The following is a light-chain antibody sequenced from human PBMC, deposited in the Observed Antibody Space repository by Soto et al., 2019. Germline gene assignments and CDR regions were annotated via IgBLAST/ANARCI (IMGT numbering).Light chain of an antibody. V-gene: IGKV3-20*01. J-gene: IGKJ1*01. Sequence: IVLTQSPGTLSLSPGERATLSCRASQSVSSSYLAWYQQKPGQTPRLLIYGASSRATGIPDRFSGSGSGTDFTLTISRLEPEDFAVYYCQQYATSPPGTSGQGTQVDSK. CDR1: QSVSSSY. CDR3: QQYATSPPGT. CDR2: GAS.